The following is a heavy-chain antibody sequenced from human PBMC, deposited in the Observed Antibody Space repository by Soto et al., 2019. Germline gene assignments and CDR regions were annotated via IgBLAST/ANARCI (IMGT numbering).Heavy chain of an antibody. D-gene: IGHD6-6*01. CDR1: GYTFTSYD. CDR3: ARGGLRRYSSSSGYAFDI. J-gene: IGHJ3*02. Sequence: QVQLVQSGAEVKKPGASVKVSCKASGYTFTSYDINWVRQATGQGLEWRGWMNPNSGNTGYAQKFQGRVTMTRNTSISTAYMELSSLRSEDTAVYYCARGGLRRYSSSSGYAFDIWGQGTMVTVSS. V-gene: IGHV1-8*01. CDR2: MNPNSGNT.